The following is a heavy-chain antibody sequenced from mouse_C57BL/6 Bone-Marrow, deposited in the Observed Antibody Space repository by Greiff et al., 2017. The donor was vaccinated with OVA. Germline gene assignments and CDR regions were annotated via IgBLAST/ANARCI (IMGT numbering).Heavy chain of an antibody. CDR3: ARERIYYYGSRYYYAMDY. CDR1: GYTFTSYW. V-gene: IGHV1-64*01. Sequence: QVQLQQPGAELVKPGASVKLSCKASGYTFTSYWMHWVKQRPGQGLEWIGMIHPNSGSTNYNEKFKSKATLTVDKSSSTAYMQLSSLTSEDSAVYYCARERIYYYGSRYYYAMDYWGQGTSVTVSS. D-gene: IGHD1-1*01. CDR2: IHPNSGST. J-gene: IGHJ4*01.